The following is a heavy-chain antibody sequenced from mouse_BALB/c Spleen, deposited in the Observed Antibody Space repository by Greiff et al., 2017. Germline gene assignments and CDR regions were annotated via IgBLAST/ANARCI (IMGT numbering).Heavy chain of an antibody. V-gene: IGHV1-69*02. CDR1: GYTFTSYW. D-gene: IGHD1-3*01. J-gene: IGHJ3*01. CDR3: ARSLSGPFAY. CDR2: IDPSDSET. Sequence: VQLQQSGAELVKPGAPVKLSCKASGYTFTSYWMNWVKQRPGRGLEWIGRIDPSDSETHYNQKFKDKATLTVDKSSSTAYIQLSSLTSEDSAVYYCARSLSGPFAYWGQGTLVTVSA.